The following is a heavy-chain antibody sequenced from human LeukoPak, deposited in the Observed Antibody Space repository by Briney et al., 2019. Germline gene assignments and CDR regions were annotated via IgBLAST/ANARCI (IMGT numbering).Heavy chain of an antibody. CDR3: AKEAGYCSTTTCYVDY. V-gene: IGHV3-23*01. CDR1: GFTFGNYD. D-gene: IGHD2-2*03. CDR2: ISGSGGST. J-gene: IGHJ4*02. Sequence: TGGSLRLSCAASGFTFGNYDMSWVRQAPGKGLEWVSGISGSGGSTYYADSVKGRFTISRDNSKNTLYLQMNSLRAEDTAVYYCAKEAGYCSTTTCYVDYWGQGILVTVSS.